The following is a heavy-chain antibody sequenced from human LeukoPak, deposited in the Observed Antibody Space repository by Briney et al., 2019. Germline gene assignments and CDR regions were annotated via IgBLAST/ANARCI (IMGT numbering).Heavy chain of an antibody. J-gene: IGHJ6*03. V-gene: IGHV3-20*04. Sequence: GGSLRLSCAASGFRFDDYGMSWVRQAPGKGLEWVSGINWSGTSTGYADSVRGRITISRDNAKDSLYLRMNSLRAEDTALYYCARGPYFDSSGYYWHYMDVWGKGTTVTVSS. CDR2: INWSGTST. CDR3: ARGPYFDSSGYYWHYMDV. CDR1: GFRFDDYG. D-gene: IGHD3-22*01.